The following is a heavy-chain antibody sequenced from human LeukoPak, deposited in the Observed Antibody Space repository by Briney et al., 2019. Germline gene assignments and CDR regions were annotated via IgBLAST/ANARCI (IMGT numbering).Heavy chain of an antibody. CDR2: IYYSGST. Sequence: SETLSLTCTVSGGSISSSSYYWGWIRQPPGKGLEWIGSIYYSGSTYYNPSLKSRVTISVGTSKNQFSLKLSSVTAADTAVYYCARAITMVRGVIIFDAFDIWGQGTMVTVSS. V-gene: IGHV4-39*07. D-gene: IGHD3-10*01. CDR3: ARAITMVRGVIIFDAFDI. CDR1: GGSISSSSYY. J-gene: IGHJ3*02.